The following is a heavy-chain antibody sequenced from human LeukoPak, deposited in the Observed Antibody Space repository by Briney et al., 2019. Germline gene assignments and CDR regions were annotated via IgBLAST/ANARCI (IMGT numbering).Heavy chain of an antibody. J-gene: IGHJ6*03. CDR1: GGSISSYY. V-gene: IGHV4-59*01. D-gene: IGHD2/OR15-2a*01. CDR3: ATSLSNYYNYYMDV. Sequence: SETLSLTCTVSGGSISSYYWNWIRQPPGKGLERIGYIYDSGSTNYNPSLKSRVTISVDTSKNQFSLKLSSVTAADTAVYYCATSLSNYYNYYMDVWGKGTTVTVSS. CDR2: IYDSGST.